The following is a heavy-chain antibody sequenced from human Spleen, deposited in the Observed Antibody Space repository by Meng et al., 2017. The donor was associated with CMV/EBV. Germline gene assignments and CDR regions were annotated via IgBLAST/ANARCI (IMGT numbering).Heavy chain of an antibody. CDR3: ARSSGYFGSAYGIDV. CDR1: GFTFSSYS. D-gene: IGHD3-22*01. Sequence: GGSLRLSCAASGFTFSSYSMNWVRQAPGKGLEWVSVIYSGGSSTYYADSVKGRFTISRDNSKNTLYLQMNSLRAEDTAIYYCARSSGYFGSAYGIDVWGQGTTVTVSS. CDR2: IYSGGSST. V-gene: IGHV3-23*03. J-gene: IGHJ6*02.